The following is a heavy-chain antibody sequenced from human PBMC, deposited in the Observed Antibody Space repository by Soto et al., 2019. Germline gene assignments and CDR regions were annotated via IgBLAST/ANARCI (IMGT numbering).Heavy chain of an antibody. CDR1: GYTFTSYY. D-gene: IGHD1-26*01. CDR3: ARDLALWGATGQSMDV. Sequence: QVQLVQSGAEVKKPGASVKVSCKASGYTFTSYYMHWVRQAPGQGLEWMGIINPSGGSTSYAQKCQGSVTMTRDTSTSAVYMELSSLRSEDTAVYYCARDLALWGATGQSMDVWGQGTTVTVSS. CDR2: INPSGGST. J-gene: IGHJ6*02. V-gene: IGHV1-46*01.